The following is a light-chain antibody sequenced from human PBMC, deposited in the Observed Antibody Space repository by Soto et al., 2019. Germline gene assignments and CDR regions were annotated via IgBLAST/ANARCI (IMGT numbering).Light chain of an antibody. Sequence: EIVLTQSPGTLSLSPGERATLSCRASQTITNNYLAWYQQKPDQAPRLLFYGASSRATGIPDRFSGSGSGTDFTLTISRLESEDFAVYYCQQYAGSPRTFGQGT. CDR3: QQYAGSPRT. V-gene: IGKV3-20*01. J-gene: IGKJ2*01. CDR1: QTITNNY. CDR2: GAS.